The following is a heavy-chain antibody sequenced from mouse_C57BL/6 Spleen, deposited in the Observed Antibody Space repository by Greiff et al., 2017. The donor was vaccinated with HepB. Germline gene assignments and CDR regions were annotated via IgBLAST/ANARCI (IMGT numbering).Heavy chain of an antibody. V-gene: IGHV1-82*01. CDR2: IYPGDGDT. Sequence: ESGPELVKPGASVKISCKASGYSFSSSWMNWVKQRPGKGLEWIGRIYPGDGDTNYNGKFKGKATLTADKSSSTPYMQLSSLTSEDSAVYFCARWGLYYFDYWGQGTTLTVSS. J-gene: IGHJ2*01. CDR3: ARWGLYYFDY. D-gene: IGHD3-3*01. CDR1: GYSFSSSW.